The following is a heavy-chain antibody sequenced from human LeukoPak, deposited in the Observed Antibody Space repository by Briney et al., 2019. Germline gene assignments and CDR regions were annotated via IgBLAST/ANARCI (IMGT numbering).Heavy chain of an antibody. V-gene: IGHV3-48*03. CDR3: ARDRSPYTTSAYYLDY. CDR2: ISSSGSTI. Sequence: PGGSLRLSCAASGXTFSSYEMNWVLQAPGKGLEWVSYISSSGSTIYYADSVKGRFTISRDNAKNSLYLQLNSLRDEDTAVYYCARDRSPYTTSAYYLDYWGQGTLVTVSS. CDR1: GXTFSSYE. D-gene: IGHD3-22*01. J-gene: IGHJ4*02.